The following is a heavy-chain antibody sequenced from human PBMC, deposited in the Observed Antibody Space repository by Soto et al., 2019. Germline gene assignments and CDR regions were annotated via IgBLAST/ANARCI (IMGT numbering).Heavy chain of an antibody. D-gene: IGHD3-10*01. CDR1: GRSMSGYN. Sequence: QVQQQQWGARLLKPSETLSLTCAEYGRSMSGYNWSWLRRSPVRGLEWIGEIGPTGDTNYGPSFMSRVTVSVVTCKYELSLRLTQVTAADTATYLCARNGVGFGFDIWGLGTMVSVSS. CDR2: IGPTGDT. V-gene: IGHV4-34*02. CDR3: ARNGVGFGFDI. J-gene: IGHJ3*02.